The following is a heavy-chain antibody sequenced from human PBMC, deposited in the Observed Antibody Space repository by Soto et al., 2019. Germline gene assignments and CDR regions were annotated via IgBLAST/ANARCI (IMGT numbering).Heavy chain of an antibody. CDR1: GFTFSSYT. Sequence: EVQLLESGGGLVQPGGSLRLSCAASGFTFSSYTMSWVRQGPGKGLEWVSGISSSGGSTVYADSVKGRFTISRDNFKKTLYLQMNSRRAEDTAVYYCAKGCGDYGGQGTPVTVSS. D-gene: IGHD2-21*01. J-gene: IGHJ4*02. CDR3: AKGCGDY. V-gene: IGHV3-23*01. CDR2: ISSSGGST.